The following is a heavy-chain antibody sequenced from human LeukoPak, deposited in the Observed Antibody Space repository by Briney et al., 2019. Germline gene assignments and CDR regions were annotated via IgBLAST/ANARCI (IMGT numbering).Heavy chain of an antibody. CDR2: ITGDGGGT. Sequence: PGGSLRLSCAVSGFTFDDYAMHWVRQVPGNGLEWVSLITGDGGGTYYADSVKGRFTISRDNSKNSLYLRMNSLRTEDTALYYCAKDVAGYSSNFSDYWGQGILVTVSS. J-gene: IGHJ4*02. CDR1: GFTFDDYA. D-gene: IGHD6-19*01. V-gene: IGHV3-43*02. CDR3: AKDVAGYSSNFSDY.